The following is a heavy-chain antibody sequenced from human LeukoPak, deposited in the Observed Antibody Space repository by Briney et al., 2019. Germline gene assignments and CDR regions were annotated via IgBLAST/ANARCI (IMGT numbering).Heavy chain of an antibody. V-gene: IGHV3-53*01. CDR2: IYSGGST. Sequence: GSLRLSCAASGFTVSSNYMSWVRQAPGKGLEWVSVIYSGGSTYYADSVKGRFTISRDNSKNTLYLQMNSLRAEDTAVYYCARGSSGSMIVSYWGQGTLVTVSS. J-gene: IGHJ4*02. CDR1: GFTVSSNY. CDR3: ARGSSGSMIVSY. D-gene: IGHD3-22*01.